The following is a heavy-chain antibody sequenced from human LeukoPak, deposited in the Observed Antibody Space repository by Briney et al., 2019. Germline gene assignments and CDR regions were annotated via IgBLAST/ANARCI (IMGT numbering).Heavy chain of an antibody. CDR1: GFTFSSYA. V-gene: IGHV3-23*01. J-gene: IGHJ4*02. CDR2: ISGSGGST. Sequence: TGGSLRLSCAASGFTFSSYAMSWVRQAPGKGLEWVSAISGSGGSTYYADSVKGRFTISRDNSKNTLYLQMNSLRAEDTAVYYCAKDIILRNIVVVPAVDYWGQGTLVTVSS. CDR3: AKDIILRNIVVVPAVDY. D-gene: IGHD2-2*01.